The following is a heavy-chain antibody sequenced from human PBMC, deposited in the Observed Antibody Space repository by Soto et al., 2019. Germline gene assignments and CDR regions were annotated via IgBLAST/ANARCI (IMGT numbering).Heavy chain of an antibody. CDR3: AIIGRYSSSTPVAAFGY. V-gene: IGHV1-2*02. CDR2: INPNSGGT. J-gene: IGHJ4*02. D-gene: IGHD6-6*01. CDR1: GYTFTGCY. Sequence: AAVKVSCKASGYTFTGCYMHWVRQAPGQGLEWMVWINPNSGGTNYAQKFQGRVTMTRDTSISTAYIELSRLRSDDTAVYYCAIIGRYSSSTPVAAFGYWGQGTLVTVSS.